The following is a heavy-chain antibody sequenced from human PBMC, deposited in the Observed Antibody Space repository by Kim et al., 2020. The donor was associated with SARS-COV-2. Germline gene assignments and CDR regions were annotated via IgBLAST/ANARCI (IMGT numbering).Heavy chain of an antibody. CDR3: ARAGGGAYYYDSSGSSDL. CDR1: GFTFSDYY. CDR2: ISSSSSYT. Sequence: GGSLRLSCAASGFTFSDYYMSWIRQAPGKGLEWVSYISSSSSYTNYADSVKGRFTISRDNAKNSLYLQMNSLRAEDTAVYYCARAGGGAYYYDSSGSSDLWGRGTLVTVSS. J-gene: IGHJ2*01. D-gene: IGHD3-22*01. V-gene: IGHV3-11*06.